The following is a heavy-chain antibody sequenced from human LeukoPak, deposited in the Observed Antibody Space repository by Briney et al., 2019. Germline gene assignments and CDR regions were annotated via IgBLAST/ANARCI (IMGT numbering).Heavy chain of an antibody. V-gene: IGHV1-69*04. D-gene: IGHD6-13*01. CDR3: ARDGPGIAAALGY. CDR2: IIPILGIA. CDR1: GGTVSSYT. J-gene: IGHJ4*02. Sequence: GASVKVSCKASGGTVSSYTISWVRQAPGQGLEWMGRIIPILGIANYAQKFQGRVTITADKSTSTAYMELSSLRSEDTAVYYCARDGPGIAAALGYWGQGTLVTVSS.